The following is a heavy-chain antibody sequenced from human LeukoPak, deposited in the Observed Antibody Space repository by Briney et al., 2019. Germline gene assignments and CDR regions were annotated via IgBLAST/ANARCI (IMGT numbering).Heavy chain of an antibody. Sequence: ASETLSLTCTVSGGSISSYYWSWIRQPPGKGLEWIGYIYYSGSTNYNPSLKSRVTISVDTSKNQFSLKLSSVAAADTAVYYCARLSRVAGAVVINAFDIWGQGTMVTVSS. V-gene: IGHV4-59*08. J-gene: IGHJ3*02. CDR1: GGSISSYY. CDR3: ARLSRVAGAVVINAFDI. CDR2: IYYSGST. D-gene: IGHD3-22*01.